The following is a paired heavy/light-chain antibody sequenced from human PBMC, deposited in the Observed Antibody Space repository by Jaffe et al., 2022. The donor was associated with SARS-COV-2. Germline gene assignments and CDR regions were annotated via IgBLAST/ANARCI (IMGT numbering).Heavy chain of an antibody. D-gene: IGHD5-12*01. CDR2: IYSSGST. CDR1: GGSVTSYY. Sequence: QVQLQESGPGLVKPSETLSLTCTVSGGSVTSYYWTWIRQPPGKGLEWIGNIYSSGSTSYNPSLKSRVTISVDTSKNQFSLKLSSVTAADTAVYYCARQYSGYAELGPWGQGTLVTVSS. J-gene: IGHJ5*02. V-gene: IGHV4-59*02. CDR3: ARQYSGYAELGP.
Light chain of an antibody. Sequence: EIVLTQSPGTLSLSPGERATLSCRASQSVSSTYLAWYQQKPGQAPRLLISGASSRATGIPDRFSGSGSGTDFTLTISRLEPEDFAVYYCQQYGSSPLTFGGGTKVEIK. J-gene: IGKJ4*01. CDR1: QSVSSTY. V-gene: IGKV3-20*01. CDR3: QQYGSSPLT. CDR2: GAS.